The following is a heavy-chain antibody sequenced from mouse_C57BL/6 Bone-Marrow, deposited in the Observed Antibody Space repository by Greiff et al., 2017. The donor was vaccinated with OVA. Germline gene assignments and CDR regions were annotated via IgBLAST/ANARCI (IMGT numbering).Heavy chain of an antibody. Sequence: VHVKQSGPELVKPGDSVKISCKASGYSFTGYFMNWVMQSHGKSLEWIGRINPYNGDTFYNQKFKGKATLTVDKSSSTAHMELRSLTSEDSAVYYCARSYYGRRYFDVWGTGTTVTVSS. CDR2: INPYNGDT. J-gene: IGHJ1*03. V-gene: IGHV1-20*01. CDR3: ARSYYGRRYFDV. D-gene: IGHD1-1*01. CDR1: GYSFTGYF.